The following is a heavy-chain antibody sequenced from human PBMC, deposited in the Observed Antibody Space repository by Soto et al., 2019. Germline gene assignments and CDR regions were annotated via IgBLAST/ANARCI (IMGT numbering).Heavy chain of an antibody. V-gene: IGHV1-69*01. Sequence: KVSFKASGGTFSSYAISWVRQAPGQGLEWMGGIIPIFGTANYAQKFQGRVTITADESTSKAYMELSSLRSEDTAVYYCARDKKVRGYFDPWGQGTLVTVSS. D-gene: IGHD3-9*01. CDR1: GGTFSSYA. CDR2: IIPIFGTA. J-gene: IGHJ5*02. CDR3: ARDKKVRGYFDP.